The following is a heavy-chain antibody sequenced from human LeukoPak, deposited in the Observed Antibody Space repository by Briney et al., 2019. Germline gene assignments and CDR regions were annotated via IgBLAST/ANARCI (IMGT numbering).Heavy chain of an antibody. CDR1: GGSFSGYY. Sequence: SETLSLTCAVYGGSFSGYYWSWIRQPPGKGLEWIGEINHSGSTNYNSSLKSRVTISVDTSKNQFSLKLSSVTAADTAVYYCARSRNWGYYYYYYMDVWGKGTTVTVSS. D-gene: IGHD7-27*01. J-gene: IGHJ6*03. CDR3: ARSRNWGYYYYYYMDV. CDR2: INHSGST. V-gene: IGHV4-34*01.